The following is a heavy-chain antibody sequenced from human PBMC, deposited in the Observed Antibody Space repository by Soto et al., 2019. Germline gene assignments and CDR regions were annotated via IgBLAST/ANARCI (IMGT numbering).Heavy chain of an antibody. CDR1: GFTFRTYA. V-gene: IGHV3-30-3*01. Sequence: QVQLVESGGGVVQPGRSLRLSCAASGFTFRTYAMHWVRQAPGKGLEWVAVISYDGSNKKYADSVKGRFTMSRDNSKSTLDLQMDSLRPEDTALYYCARAHYYDSSGYYSPSGYYFDDWGQGTLVTVSS. CDR2: ISYDGSNK. D-gene: IGHD3-22*01. J-gene: IGHJ4*02. CDR3: ARAHYYDSSGYYSPSGYYFDD.